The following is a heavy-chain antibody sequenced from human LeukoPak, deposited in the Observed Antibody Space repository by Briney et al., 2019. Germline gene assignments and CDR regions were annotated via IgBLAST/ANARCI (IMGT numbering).Heavy chain of an antibody. D-gene: IGHD6-13*01. CDR2: INPSGGST. CDR1: GYTFTSYY. CDR3: ARDFFRATSIAAAGSGGYYYYMDV. Sequence: GASVKVSCKASGYTFTSYYMHWVRQAPGQGLEWMGIINPSGGSTSYAQKFQGRVTMTRDMSTSTVYMELGSLRSEDTAVYYCARDFFRATSIAAAGSGGYYYYMDVWGKGTTVTVSS. V-gene: IGHV1-46*01. J-gene: IGHJ6*03.